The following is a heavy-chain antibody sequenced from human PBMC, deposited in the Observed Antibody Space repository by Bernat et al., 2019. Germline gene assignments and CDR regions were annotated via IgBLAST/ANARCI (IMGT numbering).Heavy chain of an antibody. D-gene: IGHD3-10*01. CDR1: GITFSSYT. Sequence: EVQLVESGGDLVKPGGSLRLSCAASGITFSSYTMNWGRQAPGKGLEWVSSISRSGSDTYYADSVKGRFTISRDNAKSSLYLQMNSLRAEDTAVDYCARDHSSGSRTPDHHWGQGTLVTVSA. V-gene: IGHV3-21*01. J-gene: IGHJ5*02. CDR2: ISRSGSDT. CDR3: ARDHSSGSRTPDHH.